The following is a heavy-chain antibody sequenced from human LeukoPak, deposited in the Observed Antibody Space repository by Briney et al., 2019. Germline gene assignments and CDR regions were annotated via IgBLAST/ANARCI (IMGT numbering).Heavy chain of an antibody. J-gene: IGHJ4*02. V-gene: IGHV4-4*02. CDR2: IHHSGST. CDR1: DGSISSSNW. CDR3: AREERSGSYYADY. D-gene: IGHD1-26*01. Sequence: PSETLSLTCSVSDGSISSSNWWSWVRQPPGKGLEWIGEIHHSGSTNYNPSLKSRVTISVDTSKNQFSLKLSSVTAADTAVYYCAREERSGSYYADYWGQGTLVTVSS.